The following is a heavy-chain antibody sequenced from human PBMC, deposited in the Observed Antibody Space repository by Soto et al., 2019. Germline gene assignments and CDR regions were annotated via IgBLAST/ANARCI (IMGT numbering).Heavy chain of an antibody. V-gene: IGHV3-30*18. CDR3: AKGGRQWLVTSDFNY. J-gene: IGHJ4*02. D-gene: IGHD6-19*01. Sequence: VQLVESGGGVVXXXRSLRLSXXXXGFTFSDYAMHWVRQAPGKGLEWVAVVSHDGRNTHYADSVKGRFTISRDSSKNTVSLEMTSLRAEDTAVYYCAKGGRQWLVTSDFNYWGQGALVTVSS. CDR2: VSHDGRNT. CDR1: GFTFSDYA.